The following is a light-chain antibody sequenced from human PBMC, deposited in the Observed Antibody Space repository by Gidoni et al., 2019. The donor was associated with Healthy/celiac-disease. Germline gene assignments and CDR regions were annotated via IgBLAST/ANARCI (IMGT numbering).Light chain of an antibody. CDR2: DIS. J-gene: IGKJ3*01. V-gene: IGKV1-33*01. CDR3: QQYDNRIFT. CDR1: HDIGKY. Sequence: DIQMTQSPSSLSASLGDRVTITCQASHDIGKYLHWYQQQPGKPPQLLISDISNLQKGVPPRFSGSGTGTDFSLNITHLQSEDFATYYCQQYDNRIFTCGRGTKVNLK.